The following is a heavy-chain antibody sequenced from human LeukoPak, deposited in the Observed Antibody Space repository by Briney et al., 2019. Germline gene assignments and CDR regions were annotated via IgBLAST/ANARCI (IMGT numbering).Heavy chain of an antibody. J-gene: IGHJ4*02. CDR3: ARRYCSSTSCYYFDY. V-gene: IGHV1-2*02. CDR1: GYTFTDYC. D-gene: IGHD2-2*01. Sequence: ASLTVSFTASGYTFTDYCMHWVRQAPGQGLEWMGWINANRGGTNYAQRFQGRVTMTRDTSITTAYMELSRLKSDDTAVYYCARRYCSSTSCYYFDYWGQGTLVTVSS. CDR2: INANRGGT.